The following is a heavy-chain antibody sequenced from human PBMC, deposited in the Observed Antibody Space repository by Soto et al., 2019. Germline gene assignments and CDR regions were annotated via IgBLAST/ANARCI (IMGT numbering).Heavy chain of an antibody. D-gene: IGHD6-13*01. Sequence: GGSLRLSCSASGFTFSSYAMHWVRQAPGKGLEYVSAISSNGGSTYYADSVKGRFTISRDNSKNTLYLQMSSLRAEDTEVYYCVKDSIAEAGTFIGHWGQGTLVTVSS. CDR2: ISSNGGST. J-gene: IGHJ5*02. CDR3: VKDSIAEAGTFIGH. CDR1: GFTFSSYA. V-gene: IGHV3-64D*06.